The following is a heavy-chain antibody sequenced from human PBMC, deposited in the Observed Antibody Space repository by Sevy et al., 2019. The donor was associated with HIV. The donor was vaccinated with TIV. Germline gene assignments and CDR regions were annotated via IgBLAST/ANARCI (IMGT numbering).Heavy chain of an antibody. V-gene: IGHV3-11*01. Sequence: GGSLRLSCAVSTFTFSDYYMTWIRQAPGKGLEWVSHISSGGSNKYYADSVKGRFTISRDNAKNSLYLQMNSLRVEDTALYYCARVRYNYGSYYFDYWGQGTLVTVSS. D-gene: IGHD5-18*01. CDR3: ARVRYNYGSYYFDY. J-gene: IGHJ4*02. CDR2: ISSGGSNK. CDR1: TFTFSDYY.